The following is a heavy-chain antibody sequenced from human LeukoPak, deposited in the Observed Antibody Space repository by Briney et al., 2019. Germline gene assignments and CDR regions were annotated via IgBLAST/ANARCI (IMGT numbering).Heavy chain of an antibody. CDR2: IFNSGST. Sequence: PSETLSLTCTVSGGYISSYYRSWIRQPPGKGLEWIGYIFNSGSTNYNPSLKSRVTISVDTSKNQFSLKLSSVTAADTAVYFCALGDCSSTSCYVFDYWGQGTLVTVSS. CDR1: GGYISSYY. J-gene: IGHJ4*02. D-gene: IGHD2-2*01. CDR3: ALGDCSSTSCYVFDY. V-gene: IGHV4-59*01.